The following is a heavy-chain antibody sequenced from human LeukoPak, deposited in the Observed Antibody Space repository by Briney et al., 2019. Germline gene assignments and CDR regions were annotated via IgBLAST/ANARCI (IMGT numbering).Heavy chain of an antibody. D-gene: IGHD3-22*01. CDR1: GYIFTDYY. J-gene: IGHJ4*02. Sequence: ASVKVSCMASGYIFTDYYMHWVRQAPGQGLEWMGWINPNSGGTNYAQKFQGRVTMTRDTSISTAYMELSRLRSDDTAVYYCARAQDYYDSSGYVLGIDYWGQGTLVTVSS. CDR3: ARAQDYYDSSGYVLGIDY. V-gene: IGHV1-2*02. CDR2: INPNSGGT.